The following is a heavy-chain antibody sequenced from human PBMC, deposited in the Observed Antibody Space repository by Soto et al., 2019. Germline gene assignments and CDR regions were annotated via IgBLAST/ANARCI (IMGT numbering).Heavy chain of an antibody. V-gene: IGHV5-51*01. D-gene: IGHD5-12*01. CDR1: GYSITSDW. CDR2: IYPRDSDT. CDR3: VRHHIVATPRGWFDP. J-gene: IGHJ5*02. Sequence: AGESLKISCKASGYSITSDWIGWVRQMPGKGLEWMGIIYPRDSDTRYSPSFEGQVTISADKTTNTAYLQWSSLKASDTAIYYCVRHHIVATPRGWFDPWGQGTLVTVSS.